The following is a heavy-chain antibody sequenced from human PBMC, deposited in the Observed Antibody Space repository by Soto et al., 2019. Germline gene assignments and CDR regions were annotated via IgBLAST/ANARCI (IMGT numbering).Heavy chain of an antibody. CDR1: GYTFTSYG. CDR3: ARHMVRGVIRANWFDP. V-gene: IGHV1-18*01. J-gene: IGHJ5*02. D-gene: IGHD3-10*01. CDR2: ISAYNGNT. Sequence: ASVKVSCKASGYTFTSYGISWVRQAPGQGLEWMGWISAYNGNTNYAQKLQGRVTMTTDTSTSTAYMELRSLRSDDTAVYYCARHMVRGVIRANWFDPWGQGTLVTVS.